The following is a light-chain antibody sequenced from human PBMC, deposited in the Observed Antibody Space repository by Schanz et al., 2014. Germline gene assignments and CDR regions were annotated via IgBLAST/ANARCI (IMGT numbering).Light chain of an antibody. CDR2: DVS. CDR3: SSYSSSSTWV. Sequence: QSVLTQPASVSGSPGQSITISCTGTSSDIGGYNYVSWYQQPPDKAPKLMIYDVSNRPAGVSSRFSGSKSGNTASLTISGLQAEDEADYYCSSYSSSSTWVFGGGTKLTVL. CDR1: SSDIGGYNY. V-gene: IGLV2-14*03. J-gene: IGLJ3*02.